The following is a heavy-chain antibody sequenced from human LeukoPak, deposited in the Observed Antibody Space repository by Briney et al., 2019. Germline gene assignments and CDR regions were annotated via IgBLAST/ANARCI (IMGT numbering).Heavy chain of an antibody. CDR1: GFTFSSHW. CDR3: ARDKVVGATYFDY. J-gene: IGHJ4*02. CDR2: IKQDGGEK. V-gene: IGHV3-7*01. D-gene: IGHD1-26*01. Sequence: GESLRLSCAGSGFTFSSHWMSWVRQAPGKGPEWVANIKQDGGEKYYVDSVKGRFTISRDNAKNSLYLQMNSLRAKDTAVYYCARDKVVGATYFDYWGQGILVTVSS.